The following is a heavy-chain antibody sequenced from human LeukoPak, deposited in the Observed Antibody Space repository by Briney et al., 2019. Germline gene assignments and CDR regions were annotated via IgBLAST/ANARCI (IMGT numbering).Heavy chain of an antibody. CDR3: TRDVRLRHKYYYMDV. CDR1: GFTFSSYS. D-gene: IGHD4-17*01. J-gene: IGHJ6*03. Sequence: PGGSLRLSCAASGFTFSSYSMNWVRQAPGKGLEWVSYISSSSSTIYYADSVKGRFTISRDNAKNSLYLQMNSLRAEDTAVYYCTRDVRLRHKYYYMDVWGKGTTVTVSS. CDR2: ISSSSSTI. V-gene: IGHV3-48*01.